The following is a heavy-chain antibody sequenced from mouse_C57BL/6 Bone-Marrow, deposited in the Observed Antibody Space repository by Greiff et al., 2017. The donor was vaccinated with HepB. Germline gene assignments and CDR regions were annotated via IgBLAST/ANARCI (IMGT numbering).Heavy chain of an antibody. CDR3: AGYYYAMDY. V-gene: IGHV7-3*01. J-gene: IGHJ4*01. CDR1: GFTFTDYY. CDR2: IRNKANGYTT. Sequence: EVKLVESGGGLVQPGGSLSLSCAASGFTFTDYYMSWVRQPPGKALEWLGFIRNKANGYTTEYSASVKGRFTISRDNSQSILYLQMNALRAEDSATYYCAGYYYAMDYWGQGTSVTVSS.